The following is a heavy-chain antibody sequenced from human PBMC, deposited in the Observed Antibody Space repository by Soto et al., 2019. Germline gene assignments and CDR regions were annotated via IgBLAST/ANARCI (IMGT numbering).Heavy chain of an antibody. D-gene: IGHD6-13*01. CDR1: GFTFSSYG. V-gene: IGHV3-33*01. J-gene: IGHJ3*02. CDR3: ARGLYSSSWYAFDI. Sequence: GGSLRLSCAASGFTFSSYGMHWVRQAPGKGLEWVAVIWYDGSNKYYADSVKGGFTISRDNSKNTLYLQMNSLRAEDTAVYYCARGLYSSSWYAFDIWGQGTMVTVSS. CDR2: IWYDGSNK.